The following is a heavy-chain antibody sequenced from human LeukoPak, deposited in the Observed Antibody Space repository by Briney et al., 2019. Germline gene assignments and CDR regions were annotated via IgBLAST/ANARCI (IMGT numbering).Heavy chain of an antibody. J-gene: IGHJ4*02. D-gene: IGHD5-24*01. CDR3: ARSRDACNLFDY. CDR2: IRSSSSNI. CDR1: GFTFSSYS. Sequence: GGSLRLSCAASGFTFSSYSMNWVRQAPGKGLEWVSYIRSSSSNIYYADSVKGRFTISRDNAKNSLYLQMNSLRAEDTAVYYCARSRDACNLFDYWGQGTLVTVSS. V-gene: IGHV3-48*04.